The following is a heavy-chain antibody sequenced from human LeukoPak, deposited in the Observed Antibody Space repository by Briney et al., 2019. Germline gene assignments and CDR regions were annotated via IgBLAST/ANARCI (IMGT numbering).Heavy chain of an antibody. CDR1: GGSISSYY. CDR3: ARAIAAPDTYYYYYMDV. V-gene: IGHV4-59*01. D-gene: IGHD6-6*01. Sequence: PSETLSLTCTVSGGSISSYYWSWIRQPPGKGLEWIGYIYYSGSTNYNPSLKSRVTISVDTSKNQFSLKLSSVTAADTAVYYCARAIAAPDTYYYYYMDVWGKGTTVTVSS. CDR2: IYYSGST. J-gene: IGHJ6*03.